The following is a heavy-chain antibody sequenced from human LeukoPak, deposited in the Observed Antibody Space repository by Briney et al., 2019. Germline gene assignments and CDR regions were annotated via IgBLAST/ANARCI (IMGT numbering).Heavy chain of an antibody. V-gene: IGHV3-48*02. CDR1: GFIFSDYS. CDR3: VRDARMETKAGHPFDD. CDR2: ITGSGTTI. J-gene: IGHJ4*01. D-gene: IGHD6-19*01. Sequence: GGSLRLSCAASGFIFSDYSMNWVRQAPGQGLEWLSYITGSGTTIYYADPVRGRFTISRDNAKNSLYLQMNSLRDEDTAVYYCVRDARMETKAGHPFDDWGQERWSPSPQ.